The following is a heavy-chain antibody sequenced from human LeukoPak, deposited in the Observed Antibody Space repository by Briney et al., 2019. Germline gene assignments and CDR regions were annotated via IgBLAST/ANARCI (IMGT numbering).Heavy chain of an antibody. D-gene: IGHD2-15*01. CDR3: ARGPRSSRFDY. J-gene: IGHJ4*02. Sequence: KPLETLSLTCAVYGGSFSGYYWSWIRQPPGKGLEWIGEINHSGSTNYNPSLKSRVTISVDTSKNQFSLKLSSVTAADTAVYYCARGPRSSRFDYWGQGTLVTVSS. CDR2: INHSGST. CDR1: GGSFSGYY. V-gene: IGHV4-34*01.